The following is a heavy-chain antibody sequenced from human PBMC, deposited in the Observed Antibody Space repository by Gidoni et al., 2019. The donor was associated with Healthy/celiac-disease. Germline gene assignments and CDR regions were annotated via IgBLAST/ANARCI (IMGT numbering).Heavy chain of an antibody. D-gene: IGHD1-26*01. CDR2: ISWNSGSI. J-gene: IGHJ6*02. V-gene: IGHV3-9*01. CDR1: GFTFDDYA. Sequence: EVQLVESGGGLVQPGRSLRLSCAASGFTFDDYAMHWVRQAPGKGLEWVSGISWNSGSIGYADSVKGRFTISRDNAKNSLYLQMNSLRAEDTALYYCAKDILSGELLPYGTEYYYYYGMDVWGQGTTVTVSS. CDR3: AKDILSGELLPYGTEYYYYYGMDV.